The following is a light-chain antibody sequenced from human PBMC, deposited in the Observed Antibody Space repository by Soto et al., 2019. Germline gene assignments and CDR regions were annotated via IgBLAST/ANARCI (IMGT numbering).Light chain of an antibody. Sequence: SYELTQPSSVSVSPGQTARITCSGDVLAKKYARWFQQKPGQAPVLVIYKDSERPSGIPERFSGSSSGTTVTLTIGGAQVEDEDDYYCYSAADNNVVFGGGTKLTVL. J-gene: IGLJ2*01. CDR1: VLAKKY. CDR2: KDS. CDR3: YSAADNNVV. V-gene: IGLV3-27*01.